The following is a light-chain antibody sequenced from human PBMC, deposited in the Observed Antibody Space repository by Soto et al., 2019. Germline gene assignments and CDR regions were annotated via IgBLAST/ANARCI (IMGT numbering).Light chain of an antibody. CDR2: GSS. J-gene: IGKJ4*01. V-gene: IGKV3-20*01. CDR1: PSVSRNY. Sequence: EIVLTQSPGNLSLSFGERAPLSCRASPSVSRNYIAWYQHKPGQAPRLLIYGSSSRANGIPDRFRGSGSGTDFTLTVSRLEPEDFAVYFCQQYGSSPLTFGGGTKVDIK. CDR3: QQYGSSPLT.